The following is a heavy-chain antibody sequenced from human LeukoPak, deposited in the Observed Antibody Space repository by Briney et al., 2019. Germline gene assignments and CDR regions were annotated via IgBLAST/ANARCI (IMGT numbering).Heavy chain of an antibody. V-gene: IGHV4-59*01. J-gene: IGHJ4*02. D-gene: IGHD6-19*01. CDR3: ARDIAVAGGDYFDY. CDR1: GGPISSYY. CDR2: IYYSGST. Sequence: SDILSLTCTVSGGPISSYYWSWIRQPPGKGLEWIGYIYYSGSTNYNPSLKSRVTISVDTSKNQFSLKLSSVTAADTAVYYCARDIAVAGGDYFDYWGQGTLVTVSS.